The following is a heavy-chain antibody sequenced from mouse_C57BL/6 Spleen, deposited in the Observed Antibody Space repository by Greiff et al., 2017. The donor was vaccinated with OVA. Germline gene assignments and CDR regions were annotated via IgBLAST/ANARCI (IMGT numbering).Heavy chain of an antibody. J-gene: IGHJ4*01. CDR3: TRSRGDSLYAMDY. CDR2: INPGSGGT. V-gene: IGHV1-54*01. CDR1: GYAFTNYL. Sequence: QVQLQQSGAELVRPGTSVKVSCKASGYAFTNYLIEWVKQRPGQGLEWIGVINPGSGGTNYNEKFKGKATLTADKSSSTAYMQLSSLTSEDSAVDFGTRSRGDSLYAMDYWGQGTSVTVSS.